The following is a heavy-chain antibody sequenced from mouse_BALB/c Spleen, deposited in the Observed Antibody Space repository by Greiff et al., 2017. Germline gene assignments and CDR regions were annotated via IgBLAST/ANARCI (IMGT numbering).Heavy chain of an antibody. Sequence: VHLVESGPGLVAPSQSLSITCTVSGFSLTGYGVNWVRQPPGKGLEWLGMIWGDGSTDYNSALKSRLSISKDNSKSQVFLKMNSLQTDDTARYYCARGGNPLLYYAMDYWGQGTSVTVSS. V-gene: IGHV2-6-7*01. CDR1: GFSLTGYG. CDR3: ARGGNPLLYYAMDY. D-gene: IGHD2-12*01. CDR2: IWGDGST. J-gene: IGHJ4*01.